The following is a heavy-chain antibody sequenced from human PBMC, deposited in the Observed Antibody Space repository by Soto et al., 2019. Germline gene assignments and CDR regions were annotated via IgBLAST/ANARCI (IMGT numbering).Heavy chain of an antibody. Sequence: ASVKVSCKASGYTFTGYYMHWVRRAPGQGLEWMGWINPNSGGTNYAHKFQGRVTMTRDTSISTAYMELIRPRTYDTAVYYCASGVLMVYASKYFDYWGQGTLVTVSS. D-gene: IGHD2-8*01. V-gene: IGHV1-2*07. CDR2: INPNSGGT. CDR1: GYTFTGYY. CDR3: ASGVLMVYASKYFDY. J-gene: IGHJ4*02.